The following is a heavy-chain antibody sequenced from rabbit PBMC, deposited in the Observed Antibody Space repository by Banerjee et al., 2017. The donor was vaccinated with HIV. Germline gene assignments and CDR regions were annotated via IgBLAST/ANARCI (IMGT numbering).Heavy chain of an antibody. V-gene: IGHV1S40*01. Sequence: QSLEESGGDLVKPEGSLTLTCTASGFSFNNRYVMCWVRQAPGKGLEWIACINTISGDTVYATWAKGRFTISKASWTTVTLQMTSLTAADTATYFCVRHNSGLRLWGPGTLVTVS. D-gene: IGHD4-1*01. CDR2: INTISGDT. J-gene: IGHJ6*01. CDR1: GFSFNNRYV. CDR3: VRHNSGLRL.